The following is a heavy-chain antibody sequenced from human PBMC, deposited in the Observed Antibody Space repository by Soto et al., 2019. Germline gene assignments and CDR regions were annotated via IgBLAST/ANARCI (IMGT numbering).Heavy chain of an antibody. Sequence: QVQLQESGPGLVQPSQTLSLTCTVSGDPISSGGHFWTWIRQHPGKGLEWIGNTYYTGTTYYNPSLKSRVSISVDTSKNQFSLKLTSVTAADTAIYYCARDRVRRDNKPYGMDVWGHGTTVTVSS. D-gene: IGHD2-21*01. V-gene: IGHV4-31*03. CDR3: ARDRVRRDNKPYGMDV. CDR1: GDPISSGGHF. CDR2: TYYTGTT. J-gene: IGHJ6*02.